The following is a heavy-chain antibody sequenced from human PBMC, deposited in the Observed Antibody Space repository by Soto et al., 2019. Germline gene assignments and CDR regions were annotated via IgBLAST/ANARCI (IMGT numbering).Heavy chain of an antibody. CDR3: ARVRYSSSKIDY. D-gene: IGHD6-6*01. J-gene: IGHJ4*02. CDR2: IKQDGSEK. Sequence: GGSLRLSCAASGFTFSSYLMSWVRQAPGKGLEWVANIKQDGSEKYYVDSVKGRFTISRDNAKNSLYLQMNSLRAEDTAVYYCARVRYSSSKIDYWGQGTLVTVPQ. V-gene: IGHV3-7*03. CDR1: GFTFSSYL.